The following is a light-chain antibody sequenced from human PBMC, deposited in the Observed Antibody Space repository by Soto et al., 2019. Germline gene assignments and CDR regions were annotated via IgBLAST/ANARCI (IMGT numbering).Light chain of an antibody. CDR2: DAS. CDR1: QSVSSY. V-gene: IGKV3-11*01. CDR3: QQRTNWPIT. Sequence: ETVLTQSPATLSLSPGERATLSCRASQSVSSYLAWYQQKPGQAPRLLIYDASNRATGIPARFSGSGSGTDFTRTIISLEPEDFAVYYCQQRTNWPITFGQGTRLDIK. J-gene: IGKJ5*01.